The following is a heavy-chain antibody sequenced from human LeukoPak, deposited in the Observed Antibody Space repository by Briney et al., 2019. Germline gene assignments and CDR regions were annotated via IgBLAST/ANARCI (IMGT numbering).Heavy chain of an antibody. Sequence: SETLSLTCTVSGGSIRSYYWSWIRQPAGKGLEWIGRIYTSGSTNYNPSLKSRVTMSVDTSKNQFSLKLSSVTAVDTAVYYCARGNSGSYYYYYMDVWGKGTTVTVSS. CDR2: IYTSGST. J-gene: IGHJ6*03. V-gene: IGHV4-4*07. CDR1: GGSIRSYY. CDR3: ARGNSGSYYYYYMDV. D-gene: IGHD1-26*01.